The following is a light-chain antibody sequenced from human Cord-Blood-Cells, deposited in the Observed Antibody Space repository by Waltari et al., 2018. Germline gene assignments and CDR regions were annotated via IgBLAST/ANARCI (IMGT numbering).Light chain of an antibody. CDR3: SSYTSSST. CDR1: SRDGGGYNY. Sequence: QSALTEPAPVSGSPGQAITIPCTGNSRDGGGYNYVSSYQQHPGKAHKLMLHDVSQRPSGVSNRFSGSKSGNTASLTISGLQAEDEADYYCSSYTSSSTFGGGTKLTVL. V-gene: IGLV2-14*01. CDR2: DVS. J-gene: IGLJ3*02.